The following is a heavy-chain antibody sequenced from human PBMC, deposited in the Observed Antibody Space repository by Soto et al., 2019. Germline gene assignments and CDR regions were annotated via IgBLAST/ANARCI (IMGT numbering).Heavy chain of an antibody. CDR2: FYSGGST. Sequence: PGGSLRLSCAASGFTVSSNYMIWARPAPGNGLEWVSVFYSGGSTYYADSVKGRFTIPRDKSKITLALHMNSPRAAVTAVYYCAGSRRDGYNSLDYWGQGTLVTVSS. CDR1: GFTVSSNY. CDR3: AGSRRDGYNSLDY. D-gene: IGHD5-12*01. J-gene: IGHJ4*02. V-gene: IGHV3-53*01.